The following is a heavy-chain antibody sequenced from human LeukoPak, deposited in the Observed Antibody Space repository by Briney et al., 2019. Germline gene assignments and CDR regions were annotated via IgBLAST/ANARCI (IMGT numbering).Heavy chain of an antibody. D-gene: IGHD6-19*01. J-gene: IGHJ3*02. CDR1: GFTFSSYS. V-gene: IGHV3-66*01. CDR2: FYSGGST. Sequence: QPGGSLRLSCAASGFTFSSYSMSWVRQAPGKGLEWVSVFYSGGSTYYADSVKGRFTISRDNSKNTLYLQMNSLRAEDTAVYYCARGVAVAGTLHIHSDAFDIWGQGTMVTVSS. CDR3: ARGVAVAGTLHIHSDAFDI.